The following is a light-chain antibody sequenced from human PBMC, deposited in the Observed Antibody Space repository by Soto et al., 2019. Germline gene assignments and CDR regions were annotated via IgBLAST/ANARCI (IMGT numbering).Light chain of an antibody. Sequence: DIQMTQSPSSLSASVGASVTITCRASQGINKFLAWFQQKPGTAPKSLISTASRLQSGVPSRFSGSGSGTHVTLTINNLQPEDFATYYCQQYESFPLTFGGGTRVEIK. CDR1: QGINKF. J-gene: IGKJ4*01. V-gene: IGKV1-16*01. CDR3: QQYESFPLT. CDR2: TAS.